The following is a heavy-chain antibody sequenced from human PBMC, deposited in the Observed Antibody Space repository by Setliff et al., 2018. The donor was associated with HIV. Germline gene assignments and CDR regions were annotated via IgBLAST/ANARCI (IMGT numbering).Heavy chain of an antibody. CDR3: ASKVYCTNGVCLDAFDI. Sequence: ASVKVSCKASGYTFTSYYIHWVRQAPGQGLEWMGRIIPNSGGTNYAQKFQGRVTMTRDTSISTAYMELSRLRSDDTAVYYCASKVYCTNGVCLDAFDIWGQGTKVTVSS. V-gene: IGHV1-2*06. J-gene: IGHJ3*02. D-gene: IGHD2-8*01. CDR2: IIPNSGGT. CDR1: GYTFTSYY.